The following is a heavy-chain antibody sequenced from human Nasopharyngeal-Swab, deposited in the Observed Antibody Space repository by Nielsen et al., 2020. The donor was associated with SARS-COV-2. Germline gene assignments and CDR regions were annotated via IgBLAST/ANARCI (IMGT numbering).Heavy chain of an antibody. CDR1: GYTFTSYD. Sequence: ASVKVSCKASGYTFTSYDINWVRQATGQGLEWMGWMNPNSGNTGYAQKFQGRVTMTWNTSISTAYMELSSLRSEDTAVYYCARGFRLAYCGGDCYWSYYYGMDVWGQGTTVTVSS. CDR2: MNPNSGNT. D-gene: IGHD2-21*02. CDR3: ARGFRLAYCGGDCYWSYYYGMDV. V-gene: IGHV1-8*01. J-gene: IGHJ6*02.